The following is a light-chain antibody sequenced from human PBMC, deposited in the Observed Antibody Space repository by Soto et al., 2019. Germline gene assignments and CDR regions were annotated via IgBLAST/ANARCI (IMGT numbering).Light chain of an antibody. J-gene: IGLJ1*01. CDR3: SSFSSSTTRV. CDR2: DVG. CDR1: SSDVGHFNY. V-gene: IGLV2-14*01. Sequence: QSALTQPASVSGSPGQSITISCTGTSSDVGHFNYVSWYQQHPGKAPKLMIYDVGNRPSGVSIRFSGSKSGSTASLTISGLQAEDEADYYCSSFSSSTTRVFGTGTKVTVL.